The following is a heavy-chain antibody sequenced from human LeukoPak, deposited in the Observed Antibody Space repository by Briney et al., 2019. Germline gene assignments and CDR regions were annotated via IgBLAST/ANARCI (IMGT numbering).Heavy chain of an antibody. J-gene: IGHJ4*02. Sequence: GGSLRLSCAASGFTFSSYAMSWVRQAPGKGLEWVSAISGSGGSTHYADSVKGRFTISRDNSKNTLYLQMNSLRAEDTAVYYCAKDSAYGSGSYHFDYWGQGTLVTVSS. V-gene: IGHV3-23*01. CDR3: AKDSAYGSGSYHFDY. CDR2: ISGSGGST. CDR1: GFTFSSYA. D-gene: IGHD3-10*01.